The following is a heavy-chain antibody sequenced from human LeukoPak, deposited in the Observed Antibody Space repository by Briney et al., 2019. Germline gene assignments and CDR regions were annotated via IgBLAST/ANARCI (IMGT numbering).Heavy chain of an antibody. D-gene: IGHD3-22*01. CDR1: GGSLSSYY. Sequence: PSETLSLTCTVSGGSLSSYYWSWIRQPPGKGLEWIGYIYYSVSTNYNPSLKSRVTISVDTSKNQFSLKLSSVTAADTAVYYCARETMTSDAFDIWGQGTMVTVSS. CDR3: ARETMTSDAFDI. CDR2: IYYSVST. V-gene: IGHV4-59*01. J-gene: IGHJ3*02.